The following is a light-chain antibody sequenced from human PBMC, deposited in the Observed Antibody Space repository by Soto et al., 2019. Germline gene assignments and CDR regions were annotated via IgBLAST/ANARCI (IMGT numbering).Light chain of an antibody. CDR2: AAF. CDR1: QSISNY. V-gene: IGKV1-39*01. Sequence: DIQMTQSPSSLSASVGDRVTITCRASQSISNYLSWFQQKPGRDPELLIYAAFNLQSGVPSRFSASGSGTDFTLTISSLQPEDFATYYCQQCFTFPYTFGQGTKVDIK. J-gene: IGKJ2*01. CDR3: QQCFTFPYT.